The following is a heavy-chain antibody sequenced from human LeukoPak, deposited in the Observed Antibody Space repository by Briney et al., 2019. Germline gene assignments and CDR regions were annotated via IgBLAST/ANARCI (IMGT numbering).Heavy chain of an antibody. CDR2: IYYSGST. J-gene: IGHJ3*02. Sequence: PSETLSLTCTVSGASISSSSYYWGWIRQPPGKGLEWIGSIYYSGSTYYNPSLKRRVTISLDTSKKQFSLKLSCVTAEDTAVYYCGAPNDGRRGYGWNDVFDIWGQGTMVTVSS. V-gene: IGHV4-39*01. CDR3: GAPNDGRRGYGWNDVFDI. D-gene: IGHD5-18*01. CDR1: GASISSSSYY.